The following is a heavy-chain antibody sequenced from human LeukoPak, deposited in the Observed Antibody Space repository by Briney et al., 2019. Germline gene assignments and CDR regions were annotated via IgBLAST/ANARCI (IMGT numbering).Heavy chain of an antibody. Sequence: PSETLSLTCAVYGGSFSGYYWSWIRQPPGKGLEWIGEINHSGSTNYNPSLKSRVTISVDTSKNKFSLKLSSVTAADTAVYYCASSTAMDYFDYWGQGTLATVSS. CDR2: INHSGST. V-gene: IGHV4-34*01. CDR3: ASSTAMDYFDY. CDR1: GGSFSGYY. J-gene: IGHJ4*02. D-gene: IGHD5-18*01.